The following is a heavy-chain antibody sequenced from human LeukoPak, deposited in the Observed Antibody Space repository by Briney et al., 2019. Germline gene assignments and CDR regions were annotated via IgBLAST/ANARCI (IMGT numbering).Heavy chain of an antibody. CDR1: GFTVSSSY. CDR2: IYSGGST. D-gene: IGHD2-2*01. CDR3: ASPYCSSTSCYPYYFDY. V-gene: IGHV3-66*02. J-gene: IGHJ4*02. Sequence: GGSLRLSCAASGFTVSSSYMSWVRQAPGKGLEWVSVIYSGGSTYYADSVKGRFTISRDNSKNTLYLQMNSLRAEDTAVYYCASPYCSSTSCYPYYFDYWGQGTLVTVSS.